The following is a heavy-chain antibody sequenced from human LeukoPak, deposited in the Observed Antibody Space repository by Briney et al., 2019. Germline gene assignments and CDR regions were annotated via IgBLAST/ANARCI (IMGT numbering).Heavy chain of an antibody. CDR2: ISSNGGST. J-gene: IGHJ4*02. Sequence: GGSLRLSCAASRFTFCSYAVHGVRQAPGKGVKYFSSISSNGGSTYYANSVKGRFTISRDNSKNTLYLQMGSLRAEDMAVYYCARAPSVVVAATDYFDYWGQGTLVTVSS. V-gene: IGHV3-64*01. D-gene: IGHD2-15*01. CDR1: RFTFCSYA. CDR3: ARAPSVVVAATDYFDY.